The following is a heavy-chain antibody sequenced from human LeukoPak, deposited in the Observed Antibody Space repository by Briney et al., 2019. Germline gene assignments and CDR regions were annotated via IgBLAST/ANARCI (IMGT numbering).Heavy chain of an antibody. V-gene: IGHV3-30*18. J-gene: IGHJ4*02. CDR2: ISYDGSNK. CDR1: GFTFSSYG. Sequence: PGGSLRLSCAASGFTFSSYGMHWVRQAPGKGLEWVAVISYDGSNKYYADSVKGRFTISRDNSKNTLYLQMNSLGAEDTAVYYCAKGGEMATNWGQGTLVTVSS. CDR3: AKGGEMATN. D-gene: IGHD5-24*01.